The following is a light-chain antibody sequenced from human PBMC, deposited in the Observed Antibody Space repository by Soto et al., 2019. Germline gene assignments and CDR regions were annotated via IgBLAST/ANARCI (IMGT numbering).Light chain of an antibody. CDR2: KAS. CDR3: QHYNSYSEA. J-gene: IGKJ1*01. Sequence: DIQMTQSPSTLSGSVGDRVTITCRASQTISSWLAWYQQKPGKAPKLLIYKASTLKSGVPSRFSGSGSGTEFTLTISSLQPDDCATYYCQHYNSYSEAFCQGTKGELK. CDR1: QTISSW. V-gene: IGKV1-5*03.